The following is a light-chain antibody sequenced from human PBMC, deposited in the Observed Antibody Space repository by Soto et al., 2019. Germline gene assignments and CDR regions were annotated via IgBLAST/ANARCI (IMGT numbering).Light chain of an antibody. CDR1: QSVASSY. J-gene: IGKJ2*01. V-gene: IGKV3-20*01. CDR3: QPYGSSSYT. CDR2: GAS. Sequence: EIVLTQSPGTLSLSPGEGATLSCRASQSVASSYLAWYQQKHGQAPRLLIYGASNRATGIPDRFSGGGSGTDFTLTISRLEPEDFAVYYCQPYGSSSYTFGQGTKLEIK.